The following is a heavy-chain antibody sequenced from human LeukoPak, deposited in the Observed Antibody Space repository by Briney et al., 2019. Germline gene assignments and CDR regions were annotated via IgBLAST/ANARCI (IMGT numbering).Heavy chain of an antibody. V-gene: IGHV1-2*02. Sequence: WASVKVYCKASGYTFTGYYMHWVRQAPGQGLEWMGWINPNSGGTNYAQKFQGRVTMTRDTSISTAYMELSRLRSDDTAVYYCARGRIKWFGELTTFYYYYYMDVWGKGTTVTISS. CDR1: GYTFTGYY. J-gene: IGHJ6*03. CDR2: INPNSGGT. CDR3: ARGRIKWFGELTTFYYYYYMDV. D-gene: IGHD3-10*01.